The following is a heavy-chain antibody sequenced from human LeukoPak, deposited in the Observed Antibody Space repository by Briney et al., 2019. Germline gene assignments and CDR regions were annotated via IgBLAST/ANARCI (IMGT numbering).Heavy chain of an antibody. CDR1: GYSFTSYY. CDR3: ARDSSSSSLADP. CDR2: INPSGGSA. Sequence: ASVEVSCKASGYSFTSYYMHWVRQAPGQGLEWMGIINPSGGSATYAQKFQGRVTMTRDTSTSTVYMDLSSLRSEDTAVYYCARDSSSSSLADPRGQGTLVTVSS. J-gene: IGHJ5*02. V-gene: IGHV1-46*01. D-gene: IGHD2-2*01.